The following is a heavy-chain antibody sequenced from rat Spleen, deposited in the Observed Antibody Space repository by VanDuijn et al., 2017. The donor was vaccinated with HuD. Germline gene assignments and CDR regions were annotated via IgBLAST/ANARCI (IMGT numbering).Heavy chain of an antibody. CDR2: INAGGGNT. CDR1: GFTFSDYN. CDR3: ASLLGAPEWYFDF. V-gene: IGHV5S11*01. J-gene: IGHJ1*01. D-gene: IGHD5-1*01. Sequence: EVQLVESGGGLVQPGRSLKLSCAASGFTFSDYNMAWVRQAPTKGLEWVATINAGGGNTYYRDSVKGRFTISRDNGKSTLYLQMDSLRSEETATYYCASLLGAPEWYFDFWGPGTMVTVSS.